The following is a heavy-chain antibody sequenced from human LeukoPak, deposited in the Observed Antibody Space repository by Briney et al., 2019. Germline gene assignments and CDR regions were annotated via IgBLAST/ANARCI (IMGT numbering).Heavy chain of an antibody. V-gene: IGHV3-30*04. CDR3: AREGAVTMVRGVIIDYYYYYYMDV. Sequence: GGSLRLSCAASGFTFSSYAMHWVRQAPGKGLEWVAVISYDGSNKYYADSVKGRFTISRDNAKNSLYLQMNSLRAEDTAVYYCAREGAVTMVRGVIIDYYYYYYMDVWGKGTTVTISS. CDR2: ISYDGSNK. J-gene: IGHJ6*03. D-gene: IGHD3-10*01. CDR1: GFTFSSYA.